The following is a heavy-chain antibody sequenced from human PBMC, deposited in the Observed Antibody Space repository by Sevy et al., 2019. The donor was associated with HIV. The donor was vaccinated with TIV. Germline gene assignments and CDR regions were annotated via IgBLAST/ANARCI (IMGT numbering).Heavy chain of an antibody. Sequence: SETLSLTCTVSGGSVSSGSYYWSWIRQPPGKGLEWIGYIYYSGSTNYNPSLKSRVTISVDTSKNQFSLKLSSVTAADTAVYYCARSHYDFWSGYYRSGWFDPWGQGTLVTVSS. CDR1: GGSVSSGSYY. J-gene: IGHJ5*02. CDR2: IYYSGST. V-gene: IGHV4-61*01. CDR3: ARSHYDFWSGYYRSGWFDP. D-gene: IGHD3-3*01.